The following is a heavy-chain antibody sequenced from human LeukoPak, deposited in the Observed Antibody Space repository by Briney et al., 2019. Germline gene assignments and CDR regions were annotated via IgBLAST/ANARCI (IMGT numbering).Heavy chain of an antibody. CDR2: IGSSDSTT. D-gene: IGHD3-22*01. CDR3: ARGYFYDSSVGY. V-gene: IGHV3-48*03. CDR1: GFTFSSYE. Sequence: GGSLRLSCVTSGFTFSSYEMNWVRQAPGKGLEWLSYIGSSDSTTHYADSVKGRFTISRDNSKNTVYLQMNSLRAEDTAVYYCARGYFYDSSVGYWGQGTLVIVSS. J-gene: IGHJ4*02.